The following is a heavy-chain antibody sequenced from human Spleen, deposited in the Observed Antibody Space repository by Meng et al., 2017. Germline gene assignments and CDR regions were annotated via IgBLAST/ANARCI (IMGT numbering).Heavy chain of an antibody. CDR1: GFTFSGYA. V-gene: IGHV3-23*01. J-gene: IGHJ4*02. Sequence: GESLKISCAASGFTFSGYAMSWVRQAPGKGLEWVSVLSGSGVKTYYADSVKGRFAISRDNSKNTLYLQMSSLRAEDTAVYYCAKGPYGSGSSSSDYWGQGTLVTVSS. CDR2: LSGSGVKT. CDR3: AKGPYGSGSSSSDY. D-gene: IGHD3-10*01.